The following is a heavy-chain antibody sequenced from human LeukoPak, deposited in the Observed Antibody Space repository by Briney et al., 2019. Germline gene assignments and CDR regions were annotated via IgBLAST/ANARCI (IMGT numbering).Heavy chain of an antibody. CDR1: GFTVSSNY. Sequence: GGSLRLSCAASGFTVSSNYMSWVRQAPGKGLEWVSVIYSGGDTYYADSAKGRFTISRDNSKNTLYLQMNTLRAEDTAVYYCARASGYSGYDPFDYWGQGTLVTVSS. CDR3: ARASGYSGYDPFDY. D-gene: IGHD5-12*01. J-gene: IGHJ4*02. V-gene: IGHV3-53*01. CDR2: IYSGGDT.